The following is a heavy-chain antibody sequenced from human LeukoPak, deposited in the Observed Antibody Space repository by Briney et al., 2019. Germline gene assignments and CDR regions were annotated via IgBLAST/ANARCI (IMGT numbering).Heavy chain of an antibody. J-gene: IGHJ4*02. CDR1: GCSISSGGYY. V-gene: IGHV4-31*01. D-gene: IGHD5-12*01. Sequence: SETLSLTCTVSGCSISSGGYYWRWSRQHPGKGLEWIGYIYYSGSNYYNPSLKSQVTISVDTSKNQFSLKLSSVTAADTAVYYGARVPDRLRFDYWGQGTLVTVSS. CDR2: IYYSGSN. CDR3: ARVPDRLRFDY.